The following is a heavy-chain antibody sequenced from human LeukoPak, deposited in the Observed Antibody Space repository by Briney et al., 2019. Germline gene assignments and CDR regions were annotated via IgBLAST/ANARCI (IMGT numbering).Heavy chain of an antibody. V-gene: IGHV1-69*13. CDR3: ARINLRTYYYDSSGYGFDY. CDR1: GGTFSSYA. CDR2: IIPIFGTA. Sequence: ASVKVSCKASGGTFSSYAISWVRQAPGQGLEWMGGIIPIFGTANYAQKFQGRVTITADESTSTAYMELSSLRSEDTAVYYCARINLRTYYYDSSGYGFDYWGQGTLVTVSS. J-gene: IGHJ4*02. D-gene: IGHD3-22*01.